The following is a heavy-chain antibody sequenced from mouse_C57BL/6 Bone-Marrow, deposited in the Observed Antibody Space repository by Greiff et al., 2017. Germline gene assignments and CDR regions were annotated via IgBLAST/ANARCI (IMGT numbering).Heavy chain of an antibody. D-gene: IGHD1-1*01. Sequence: VQVVESGAELVKPGASVKISCKASGYAFSSYWMNWVKQRPGKGLEWIGQIYPGDGDTNYNGKFKGKATLTADKSSSTAYMQLSSLTSEDSAVYFCARQNYGSSYEWYFDYWGQGTTLTVSS. V-gene: IGHV1-80*01. CDR2: IYPGDGDT. CDR3: ARQNYGSSYEWYFDY. CDR1: GYAFSSYW. J-gene: IGHJ2*01.